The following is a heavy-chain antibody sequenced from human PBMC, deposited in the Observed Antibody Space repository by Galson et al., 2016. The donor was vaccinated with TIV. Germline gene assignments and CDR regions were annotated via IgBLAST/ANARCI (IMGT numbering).Heavy chain of an antibody. V-gene: IGHV3-21*01. CDR2: TTSSSTYI. J-gene: IGHJ5*01. Sequence: SLRLSCAASGFTFITYSMNWVRQAPGKGLEWVSSTTSSSTYIFYADSVKGRFTISRDNGKNSLYLQMNSLRAEDTAVYYCARGSVTMVRGENWFDSWGQGTLVTVSS. CDR1: GFTFITYS. D-gene: IGHD3-10*01. CDR3: ARGSVTMVRGENWFDS.